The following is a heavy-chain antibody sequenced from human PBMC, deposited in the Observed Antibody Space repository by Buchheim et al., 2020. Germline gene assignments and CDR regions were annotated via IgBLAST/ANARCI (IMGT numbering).Heavy chain of an antibody. CDR1: GFTFSSYS. D-gene: IGHD6-19*01. CDR2: ISSSSSTI. Sequence: EVQLVESGGGLVQPGGSLRLSCAASGFTFSSYSMNWVRQAPGKGLEWVSYISSSSSTIYYADSVKGRFTFSRDNAKNSLYLQRNSLRDEDTAVYYCARVYEWLVTYYGMDVWGQGTT. J-gene: IGHJ6*02. V-gene: IGHV3-48*02. CDR3: ARVYEWLVTYYGMDV.